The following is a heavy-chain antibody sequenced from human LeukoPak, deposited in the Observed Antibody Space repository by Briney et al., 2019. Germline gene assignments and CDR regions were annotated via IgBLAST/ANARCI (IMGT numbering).Heavy chain of an antibody. D-gene: IGHD2-21*02. Sequence: GASVKVSCKVSGYTLTELSMHWVRQAPGKGLEWMGGFDPEDGETIYAQKFQGRVTMTEDTSTDTAYMELTNLRSDDTAVYYCATIRGDYDYYFYMDVWGKGTTVTVSS. V-gene: IGHV1-24*01. CDR1: GYTLTELS. CDR2: FDPEDGET. CDR3: ATIRGDYDYYFYMDV. J-gene: IGHJ6*03.